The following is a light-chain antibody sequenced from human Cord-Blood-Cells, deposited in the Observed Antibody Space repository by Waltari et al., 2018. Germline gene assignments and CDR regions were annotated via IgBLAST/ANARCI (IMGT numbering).Light chain of an antibody. CDR1: QSISSW. V-gene: IGKV1-5*01. CDR2: DAS. J-gene: IGKJ1*01. Sequence: DIQMTQSPSTLYASVGARVTITCLTCQSISSWWAWYHQKPGKAPKPLVYDASSLESGVPSRFDGGGSGTEFTLTISSLQPDDFATYYCQQYKSYSPTFGQGTKGEIK. CDR3: QQYKSYSPT.